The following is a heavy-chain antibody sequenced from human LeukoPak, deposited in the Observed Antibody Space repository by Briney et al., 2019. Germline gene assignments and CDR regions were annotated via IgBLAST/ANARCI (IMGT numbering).Heavy chain of an antibody. CDR1: GYTFTGYY. D-gene: IGHD6-19*01. CDR2: INPNSGGT. Sequence: ASVKVSCKASGYTFTGYYMHWVRRAPGQGLEWMGWINPNSGGTNYAQKFQGRVTMTRDTSISTAYMELGRLRSDDTAVYYCARVWWLDYYFDYWGQGTLVTVSS. CDR3: ARVWWLDYYFDY. J-gene: IGHJ4*02. V-gene: IGHV1-2*02.